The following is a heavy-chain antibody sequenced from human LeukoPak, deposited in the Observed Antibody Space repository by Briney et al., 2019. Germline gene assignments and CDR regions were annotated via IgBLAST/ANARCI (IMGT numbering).Heavy chain of an antibody. Sequence: ASVKVSCKVSGYTLTELSMHWVRQAPGKGLEWMGGFDPEDGETIYAQKFQGRVTMTEDTSTDTAYMELSSLRSEDTAVYYCAADCGGDCGTHDAFDIWGQGTMVTVSS. CDR2: FDPEDGET. J-gene: IGHJ3*02. V-gene: IGHV1-24*01. CDR3: AADCGGDCGTHDAFDI. CDR1: GYTLTELS. D-gene: IGHD2-21*02.